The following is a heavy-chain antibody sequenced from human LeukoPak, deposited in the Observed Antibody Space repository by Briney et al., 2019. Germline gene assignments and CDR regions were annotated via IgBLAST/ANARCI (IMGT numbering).Heavy chain of an antibody. J-gene: IGHJ3*02. CDR2: IYSGGST. V-gene: IGHV3-66*01. Sequence: PGGSLRLSCAASGFGVNGNSMSWVRQAPGKGLEWVSLIYSGGSTYYADSVKGRFTISRDNSKNTLYLQMNSLRAEDTAVYYCARGGDYYPGVDAFDIWGQGTMVTVSS. CDR1: GFGVNGNS. CDR3: ARGGDYYPGVDAFDI. D-gene: IGHD3-10*01.